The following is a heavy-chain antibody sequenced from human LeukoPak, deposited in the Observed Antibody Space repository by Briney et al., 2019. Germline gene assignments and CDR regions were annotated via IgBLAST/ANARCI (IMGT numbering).Heavy chain of an antibody. CDR2: IYHGGNT. CDR3: AKAKRSITLFGLVSFDY. CDR1: GYSISSDSY. Sequence: SETLSLTCTVSGYSISSDSYWGWIRQPPGKGLEWIGSIYHGGNTYYNPSLKSRVTISVDMSKSQFSLKLSSVTAADTAVYYCAKAKRSITLFGLVSFDYWGQGTLVTVSS. V-gene: IGHV4-38-2*02. J-gene: IGHJ4*02. D-gene: IGHD3-3*01.